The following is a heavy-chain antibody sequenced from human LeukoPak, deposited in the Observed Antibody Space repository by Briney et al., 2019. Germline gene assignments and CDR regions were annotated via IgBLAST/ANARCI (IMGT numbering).Heavy chain of an antibody. CDR3: ARDSGSYPDSFDY. D-gene: IGHD1-26*01. V-gene: IGHV3-7*01. CDR2: IKQDGSEK. CDR1: GFTFSSYW. J-gene: IGHJ4*02. Sequence: GGSLRLSCAASGFTFSSYWMSWVRQAPGKGLEWVANIKQDGSEKYYVDSVKGRFTISRDNAKNSLYLQMNSLRAEDTAVYYCARDSGSYPDSFDYWGQGTLVTVSS.